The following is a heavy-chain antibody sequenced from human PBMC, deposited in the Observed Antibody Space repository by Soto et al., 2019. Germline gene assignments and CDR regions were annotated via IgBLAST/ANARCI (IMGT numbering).Heavy chain of an antibody. V-gene: IGHV4-59*01. D-gene: IGHD6-13*01. CDR2: IYYSGST. Sequence: PSETLSLTCTVSGGSISSYYWSWIRQPPGKGLEWIGYIYYSGSTNYNPSLKSRVTISVDTSKNQFSLKLSSVTAADTAVYYCARLIAAARTVFDYWGQGTLVTVSS. J-gene: IGHJ4*02. CDR3: ARLIAAARTVFDY. CDR1: GGSISSYY.